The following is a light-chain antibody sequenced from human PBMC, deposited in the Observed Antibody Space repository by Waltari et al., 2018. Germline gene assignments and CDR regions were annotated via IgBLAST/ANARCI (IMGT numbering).Light chain of an antibody. CDR2: DVN. CDR3: SSYAGSNNYV. J-gene: IGLJ1*01. CDR1: SSDVGGYNF. Sequence: QSAPTQPPSASGSPGQSVSIPCTGTSSDVGGYNFASWYQQHPGKAPKLMIYDVNKRPSGVPDRFSGSKSGNTASLTVSGLQAEDEADYYCSSYAGSNNYVFGSGTKVTVL. V-gene: IGLV2-8*01.